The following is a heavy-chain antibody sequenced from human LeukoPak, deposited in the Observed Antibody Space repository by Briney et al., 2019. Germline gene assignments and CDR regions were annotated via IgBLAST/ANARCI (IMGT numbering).Heavy chain of an antibody. V-gene: IGHV4-59*08. Sequence: PSETLSLTCTVSGGSISSYYWSWIRQPPGKGLEWMGYIYYSGSTNYNPSLKSRVTISVDTSKNQFSLKLSSVTAADTAVYYCARRRYGYGYVDYWGQGTLVTVSS. D-gene: IGHD5-18*01. CDR3: ARRRYGYGYVDY. CDR2: IYYSGST. J-gene: IGHJ4*02. CDR1: GGSISSYY.